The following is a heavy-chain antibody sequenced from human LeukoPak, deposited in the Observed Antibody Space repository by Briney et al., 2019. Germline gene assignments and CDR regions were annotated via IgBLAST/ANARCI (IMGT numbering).Heavy chain of an antibody. Sequence: SETLSLTCTVPGGSISSYYWSWIRHPPGKGLEWIGYIYTSGSTNYNPSLKSRVTISVETSKNQFSLKLSSVTAADTAVYYCARHRSYGSGTNWFDPWGQGTLVTVSS. V-gene: IGHV4-4*09. J-gene: IGHJ5*02. D-gene: IGHD3-10*01. CDR1: GGSISSYY. CDR3: ARHRSYGSGTNWFDP. CDR2: IYTSGST.